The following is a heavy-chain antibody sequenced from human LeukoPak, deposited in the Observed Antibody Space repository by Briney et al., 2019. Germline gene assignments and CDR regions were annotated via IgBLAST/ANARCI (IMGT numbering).Heavy chain of an antibody. CDR2: IYTSGST. CDR1: GGSISSYY. J-gene: IGHJ4*02. V-gene: IGHV4-4*07. CDR3: ARDAADYDYVWVSYRFYYFDY. D-gene: IGHD3-16*02. Sequence: SETLSLTCTVSGGSISSYYWSWLRQPAGKGLEWIGRIYTSGSTNYNPSLKSRVTMSVDTSKNQFSLKLSSVTAADTAVYYCARDAADYDYVWVSYRFYYFDYWGQGTLVTVSS.